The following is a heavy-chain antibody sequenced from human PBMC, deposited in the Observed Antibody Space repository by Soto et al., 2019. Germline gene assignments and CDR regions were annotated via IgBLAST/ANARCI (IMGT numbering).Heavy chain of an antibody. CDR3: AKDPDYDFWSGYFFDY. CDR2: ISGSGGST. D-gene: IGHD3-3*01. J-gene: IGHJ4*02. V-gene: IGHV3-23*01. CDR1: GFTFSSYA. Sequence: GGSLRLSCAASGFTFSSYAMSWVRQAPGKGLEWVSAISGSGGSTYYADSVKGRFTISRDNSKNTLYLQMNSLRAEDTAVYYCAKDPDYDFWSGYFFDYWGQGTLVTVSS.